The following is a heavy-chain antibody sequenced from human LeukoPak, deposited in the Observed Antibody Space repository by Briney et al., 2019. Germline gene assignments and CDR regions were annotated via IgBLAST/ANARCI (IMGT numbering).Heavy chain of an antibody. V-gene: IGHV3-74*01. CDR2: INSDGSST. CDR1: GFTFSSYW. CDR3: VREIGAAVAY. D-gene: IGHD6-13*01. J-gene: IGHJ4*02. Sequence: GGSLRLSCAASGFTFSSYWMHWVRQASGKGLVWVSRINSDGSSTSYADSVKGRFTISRDNAKNTLYLQMNSLRAEDTAMYYCVREIGAAVAYWGQGTLVTVPS.